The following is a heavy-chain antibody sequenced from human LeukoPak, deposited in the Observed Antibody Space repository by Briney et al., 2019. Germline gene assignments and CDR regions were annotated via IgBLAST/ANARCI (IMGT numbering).Heavy chain of an antibody. J-gene: IGHJ4*02. CDR3: ARGGSSTSSYELGY. CDR2: IYYSGST. Sequence: SETLSLTCTVPGGSISSYFWSWFRQPPGKGLEWIGYIYYSGSTNYNPSLKSRVTISVDTSKNQFSLKLSSVTAADTAVYYCARGGSSTSSYELGYWGQGTLVTVSS. V-gene: IGHV4-59*01. CDR1: GGSISSYF. D-gene: IGHD2-2*01.